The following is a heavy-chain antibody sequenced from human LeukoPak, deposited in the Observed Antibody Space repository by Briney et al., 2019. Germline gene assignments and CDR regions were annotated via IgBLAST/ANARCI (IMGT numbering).Heavy chain of an antibody. CDR3: ARDLGDSSGYYHWFDP. J-gene: IGHJ5*02. V-gene: IGHV1-69*13. D-gene: IGHD3-22*01. Sequence: SVKVSCKASGGTFSSYAISWVRQAPGQGLEWMGEIIPIFGTANYAQKFQGRVTITADESTSTAYMELSSLRSEDTAVYYCARDLGDSSGYYHWFDPWGQGTLVTVSS. CDR2: IIPIFGTA. CDR1: GGTFSSYA.